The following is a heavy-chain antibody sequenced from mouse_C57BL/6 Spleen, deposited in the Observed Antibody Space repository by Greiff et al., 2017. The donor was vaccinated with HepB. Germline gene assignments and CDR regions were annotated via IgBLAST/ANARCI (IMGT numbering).Heavy chain of an antibody. J-gene: IGHJ4*01. CDR1: GYAFSSSW. Sequence: VQLQESGPELVKPGASVKISCKASGYAFSSSWMNWVKQRPGKGLEWIGRIYPGDGDTNYNGKFKGKATLTADKSSSTAYMQLSSLTSEDSAVYFCARRVGMDYWGQGTSVTVSS. CDR2: IYPGDGDT. V-gene: IGHV1-82*01. D-gene: IGHD3-1*01. CDR3: ARRVGMDY.